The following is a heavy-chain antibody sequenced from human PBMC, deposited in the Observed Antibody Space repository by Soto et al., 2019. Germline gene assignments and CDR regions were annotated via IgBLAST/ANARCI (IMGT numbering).Heavy chain of an antibody. D-gene: IGHD3-22*01. CDR1: GFTFSSYA. CDR2: ISYDGSNN. CDR3: ARDGVIDVFISSNDTFDI. Sequence: GGSLRLSCAASGFTFSSYAMHWVRQAPGKGLEWVAVISYDGSNNYYADFVKGRFTASRENGKNTLYLEMNRLRVEDTAVYLCARDGVIDVFISSNDTFDIWGQGTMVTVSS. J-gene: IGHJ3*02. V-gene: IGHV3-30-3*01.